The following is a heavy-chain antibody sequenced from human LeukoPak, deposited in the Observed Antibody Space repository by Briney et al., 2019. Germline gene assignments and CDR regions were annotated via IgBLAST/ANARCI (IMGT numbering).Heavy chain of an antibody. D-gene: IGHD5-18*01. CDR2: ISSSSSYI. Sequence: GGSLRLSCAASGFTFSSYSMNWVRQAPGKELEWVSSISSSSSYIYYADSVKGRFTISRDNAKNSLYLQMNSLRAEDTAVYYCARDWLDTAMGDWGQGTLVTVSS. J-gene: IGHJ4*02. V-gene: IGHV3-21*01. CDR1: GFTFSSYS. CDR3: ARDWLDTAMGD.